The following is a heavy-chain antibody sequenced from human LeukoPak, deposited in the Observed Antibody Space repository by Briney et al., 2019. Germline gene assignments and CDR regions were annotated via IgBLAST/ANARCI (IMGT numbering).Heavy chain of an antibody. J-gene: IGHJ3*02. D-gene: IGHD2-15*01. CDR2: IYYSGST. V-gene: IGHV4-31*03. Sequence: SETLSLTCTVSGGSISSGGYYWSWVRQHPGKGLEWIGYIYYSGSTYYNPSRKSRVTISVDTSKNQFSLKLSSVTAADTAVYYCARGPGYCSGGSCYSFAFDIWGQGTMVTVSS. CDR3: ARGPGYCSGGSCYSFAFDI. CDR1: GGSISSGGYY.